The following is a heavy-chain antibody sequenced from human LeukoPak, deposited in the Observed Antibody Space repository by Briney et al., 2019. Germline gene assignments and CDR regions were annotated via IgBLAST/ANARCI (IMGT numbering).Heavy chain of an antibody. CDR3: AGDRNYYGSGSYYNVDY. V-gene: IGHV3-66*02. J-gene: IGHJ4*02. CDR1: GFTVSSNY. CDR2: IYSGGST. D-gene: IGHD3-10*01. Sequence: PGGSLRLSCAASGFTVSSNYMSWVRQAPGKGLEWVSVIYSGGSTYYADSVKGRFTISRDNSKNTLYLQMNSLRAEDTAVYYCAGDRNYYGSGSYYNVDYWGQGTLVTVSS.